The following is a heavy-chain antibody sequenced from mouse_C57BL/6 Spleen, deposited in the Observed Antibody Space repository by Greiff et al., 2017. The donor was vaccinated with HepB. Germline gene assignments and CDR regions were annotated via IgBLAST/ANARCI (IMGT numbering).Heavy chain of an antibody. J-gene: IGHJ1*03. D-gene: IGHD2-4*01. V-gene: IGHV1-26*01. CDR3: ALRRRYYDYDGGYFDV. Sequence: VQLQQSGPELVKPGASVKISCKASGYTFTDYYMNWVKQSHGKSLEWIGDINPNNGGTSYNQKFKGKATLTVDKSSSTAYMELRSLTSEDSAVYYCALRRRYYDYDGGYFDVWGTGTTVTVSS. CDR2: INPNNGGT. CDR1: GYTFTDYY.